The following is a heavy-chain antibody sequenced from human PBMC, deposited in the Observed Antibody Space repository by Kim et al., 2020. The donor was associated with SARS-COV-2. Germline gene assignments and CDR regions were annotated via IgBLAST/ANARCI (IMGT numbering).Heavy chain of an antibody. J-gene: IGHJ5*02. D-gene: IGHD3-10*01. CDR3: AGEASGAGWFDP. CDR2: T. V-gene: IGHV1-46*01. Sequence: TSYAQRFQGRVTMTRDTSATPVYMELSSLTSEDTAIYYCAGEASGAGWFDPWGQGTLVTVSS.